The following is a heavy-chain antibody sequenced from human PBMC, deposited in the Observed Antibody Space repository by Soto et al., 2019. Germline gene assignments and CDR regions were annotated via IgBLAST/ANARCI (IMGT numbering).Heavy chain of an antibody. Sequence: QVQMVESGGGVVQPGRSLRLSCAAYGFTFSSYGIHWVRQAPGKGLEWVAVIWYDGSNKYYADSVKGRFTISRDNSENTLYLQMNSLGVEDTAVYYCARDHTIGGRYFDYWVQGTLVTVSS. CDR2: IWYDGSNK. CDR1: GFTFSSYG. CDR3: ARDHTIGGRYFDY. D-gene: IGHD3-16*01. V-gene: IGHV3-33*01. J-gene: IGHJ4*02.